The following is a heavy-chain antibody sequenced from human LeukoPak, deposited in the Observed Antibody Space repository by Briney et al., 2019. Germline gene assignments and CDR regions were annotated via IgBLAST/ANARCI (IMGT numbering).Heavy chain of an antibody. CDR3: AKVVVNYYDSSGKDAFDI. CDR2: ISYDGSNK. J-gene: IGHJ3*02. CDR1: GFTFRSYA. V-gene: IGHV3-30*04. Sequence: GGSLRLSCAASGFTFRSYAMHWVRQAPGKGLEWVAVISYDGSNKYYADSVKGRFTISRDNSKNTLYLQMNSLRAEDTAVYYCAKVVVNYYDSSGKDAFDIWGQGTMVTVSS. D-gene: IGHD3-22*01.